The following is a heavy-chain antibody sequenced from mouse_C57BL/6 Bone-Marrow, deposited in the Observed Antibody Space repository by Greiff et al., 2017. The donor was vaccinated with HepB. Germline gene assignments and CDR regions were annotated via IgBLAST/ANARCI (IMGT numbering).Heavy chain of an antibody. V-gene: IGHV5-16*01. CDR2: INYDGSST. CDR1: GFTFSDYY. Sequence: VQLKESEGGLVQPGRSMKLSCTASGFTFSDYYMAWVRQVPEKGLEWVANINYDGSSTYYLDSLKSRFIISRDNAKNILYLQMSSLKSEDTATYYCARGPYYGSSYGYFDYWGQGTTLTVSS. J-gene: IGHJ2*01. CDR3: ARGPYYGSSYGYFDY. D-gene: IGHD1-1*01.